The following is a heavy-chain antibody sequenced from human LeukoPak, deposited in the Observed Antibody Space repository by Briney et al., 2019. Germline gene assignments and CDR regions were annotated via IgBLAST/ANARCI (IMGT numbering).Heavy chain of an antibody. Sequence: TGGSLRLSCAASGFTFSSYWMSWVRQAPGKGLEWVANIKQDGSEKYYVDSVKGRFTISRDNGKNSLYLQMNSLRAEDTAVYYCARGHSYYYDSSGYYREFDYWGQGTLVTVSS. CDR3: ARGHSYYYDSSGYYREFDY. J-gene: IGHJ4*02. D-gene: IGHD3-22*01. CDR1: GFTFSSYW. V-gene: IGHV3-7*01. CDR2: IKQDGSEK.